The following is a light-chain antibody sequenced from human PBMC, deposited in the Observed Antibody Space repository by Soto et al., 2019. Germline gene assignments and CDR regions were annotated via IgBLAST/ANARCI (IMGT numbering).Light chain of an antibody. CDR2: DTS. V-gene: IGLV7-46*01. Sequence: QAVVTQEPSLTVSPGGTVTLTCGSSTGDVTSGHYPYWFQQKPGQAPRTLIYDTSNKHSWTPARFSGSLLGGKAALTLSGAQPEDEAIYYCLLAYSSSRPVFGGGTKLTDL. J-gene: IGLJ3*02. CDR1: TGDVTSGHY. CDR3: LLAYSSSRPV.